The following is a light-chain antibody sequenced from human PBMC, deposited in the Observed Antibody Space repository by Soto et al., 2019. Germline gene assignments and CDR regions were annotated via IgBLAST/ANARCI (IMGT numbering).Light chain of an antibody. CDR3: HQRYYWLS. V-gene: IGKV3-11*01. J-gene: IGKJ4*01. CDR1: HSVGTN. CDR2: YAS. Sequence: EGVLTQSPATLSLSPGQRATLSCRASHSVGTNLMWYQQKPGQPPRLLISYASNRATGIPGRFSGGGSGTDFTLTISSLETEDFAVYSWHQRYYWLSFGGGTKVDIK.